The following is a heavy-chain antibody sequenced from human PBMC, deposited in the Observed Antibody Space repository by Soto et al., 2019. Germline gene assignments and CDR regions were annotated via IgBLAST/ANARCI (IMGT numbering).Heavy chain of an antibody. D-gene: IGHD2-2*01. Sequence: ASVKVSCKASGYIFTGYYINWVQQAPGQGLEWMGWINPNSGDTSYLQKFQGRVSMTTDTSINTAYMELSRVTSDDTAVYYCARPFCSSNSCHNWFDSWGQGTLVTVSS. CDR3: ARPFCSSNSCHNWFDS. J-gene: IGHJ5*01. CDR1: GYIFTGYY. V-gene: IGHV1-2*02. CDR2: INPNSGDT.